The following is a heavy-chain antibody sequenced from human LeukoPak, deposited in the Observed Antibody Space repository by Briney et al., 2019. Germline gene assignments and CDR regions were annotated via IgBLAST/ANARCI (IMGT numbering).Heavy chain of an antibody. D-gene: IGHD5-18*01. Sequence: PGVSLRLSCASSGFTFSIYGMHWVRQAPGKGLEWVAFIRYDGSNKYYADSVKGRFTISRDNSKNTLYLQMNSLRAEDTAVYYCAKDDATGYSYGYPHYWGQGTLVTVSS. CDR1: GFTFSIYG. CDR2: IRYDGSNK. J-gene: IGHJ4*02. V-gene: IGHV3-30*02. CDR3: AKDDATGYSYGYPHY.